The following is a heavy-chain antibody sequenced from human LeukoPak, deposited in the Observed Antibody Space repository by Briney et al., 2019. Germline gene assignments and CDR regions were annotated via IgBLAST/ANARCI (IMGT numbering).Heavy chain of an antibody. CDR3: ARDSGHAFDI. V-gene: IGHV3-33*01. D-gene: IGHD6-25*01. Sequence: GGSLRLSCVASGFSFSTYGMHWVRQAPGKGLEWVALIWYDGSEEYYADSVKGRFTISRDNSKNTLYLQMNSLRAEDTAVYYCARDSGHAFDIWGQGTMVTVSS. J-gene: IGHJ3*02. CDR2: IWYDGSEE. CDR1: GFSFSTYG.